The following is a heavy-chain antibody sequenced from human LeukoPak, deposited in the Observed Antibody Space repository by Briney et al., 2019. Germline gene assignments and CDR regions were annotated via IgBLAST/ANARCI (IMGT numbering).Heavy chain of an antibody. D-gene: IGHD5-24*01. CDR2: IIPFLGIA. Sequence: SVKVSCKASGGTFSSYAISWVRQAPGQGLEWMGRIIPFLGIANYAQKFQGRVTITADKSTSTAYMELSSLRSEDTAVYYCAREEPNRDGYNSDYWGQGTLVTVSS. CDR3: AREEPNRDGYNSDY. CDR1: GGTFSSYA. J-gene: IGHJ4*02. V-gene: IGHV1-69*04.